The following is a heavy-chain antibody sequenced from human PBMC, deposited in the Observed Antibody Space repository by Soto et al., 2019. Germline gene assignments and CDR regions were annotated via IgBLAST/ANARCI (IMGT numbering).Heavy chain of an antibody. Sequence: SVKVSCKASGGTFSSYAISWVRQAPGQGLEWMGGIIPIFGTANYAQKFQGRVTITADESTSTAYMELSSLRSEDTAVYYCARKGYYYYGMDVWGQGTTVTVSS. V-gene: IGHV1-69*13. J-gene: IGHJ6*02. CDR2: IIPIFGTA. CDR1: GGTFSSYA. CDR3: ARKGYYYYGMDV.